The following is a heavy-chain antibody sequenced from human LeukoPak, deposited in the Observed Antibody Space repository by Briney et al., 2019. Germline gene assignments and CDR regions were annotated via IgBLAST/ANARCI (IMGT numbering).Heavy chain of an antibody. J-gene: IGHJ4*01. V-gene: IGHV3-23*01. CDR1: GFTFSSDA. CDR2: ISGSGGST. CDR3: AKDRGRTWVQVAN. Sequence: GGSLRLSCMGTGFTFSSDAMGWVRQAPGKGLEWVSGISGSGGSTYYADSVKGRLTISRDNSKNTLYLQMNSLRVEDTAVYYCAKDRGRTWVQVANWGQGTLVTVSS. D-gene: IGHD2-15*01.